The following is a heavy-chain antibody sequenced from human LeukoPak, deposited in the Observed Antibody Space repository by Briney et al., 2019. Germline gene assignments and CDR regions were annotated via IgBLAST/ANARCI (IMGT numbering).Heavy chain of an antibody. CDR1: GFTFSSYA. J-gene: IGHJ1*01. D-gene: IGHD6-13*01. Sequence: GGSLRLSCAASGFTFSSYAMSWVRQAPGKGLGWVSAISGSGGSTYYADSVKGRFTISRDNSKNTLYLQMNSLRAEDTAVYYCAKAATYSSSWYWYFQHWGQGTLVTVSS. CDR2: ISGSGGST. CDR3: AKAATYSSSWYWYFQH. V-gene: IGHV3-23*01.